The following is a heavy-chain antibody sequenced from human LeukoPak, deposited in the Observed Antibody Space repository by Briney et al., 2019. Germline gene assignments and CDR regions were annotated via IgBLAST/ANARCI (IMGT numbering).Heavy chain of an antibody. J-gene: IGHJ4*02. CDR3: ARDAEQLGGFDY. D-gene: IGHD6-6*01. CDR2: ISSSSSYI. V-gene: IGHV3-21*01. Sequence: PGGSLRLSCAASGFTFSSYSMNWVRQAPGKGLEWVSSISSSSSYIYYADSVKGRFTISRDNAKNSLYLQVNSLRAEDTAVYYCARDAEQLGGFDYWGQGTLVTVSS. CDR1: GFTFSSYS.